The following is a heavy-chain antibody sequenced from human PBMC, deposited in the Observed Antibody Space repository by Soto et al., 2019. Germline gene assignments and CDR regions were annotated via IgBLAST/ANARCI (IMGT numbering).Heavy chain of an antibody. CDR2: TYYRSKWYF. Sequence: SQTLSLTCVISGDSISRNTAAWNWIRRSPSRGLEWLGRTYYRSKWYFDYAVSLKSRITINPDTSRNQVSLQLSSVTPEDTAVYYCERGGGHPSFYYYGSGSPVLLDVWGQGTTVTVSS. CDR3: ERGGGHPSFYYYGSGSPVLLDV. V-gene: IGHV6-1*01. CDR1: GDSISRNTAA. J-gene: IGHJ6*02. D-gene: IGHD3-10*01.